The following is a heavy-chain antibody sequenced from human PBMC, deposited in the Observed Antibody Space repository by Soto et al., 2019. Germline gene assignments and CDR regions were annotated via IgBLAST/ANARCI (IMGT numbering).Heavy chain of an antibody. V-gene: IGHV4-34*01. CDR2: INYSGST. Sequence: SETLSLTCAVYGGTCSGYYWSWILQPPGKGLEWIGEINYSGSTNYNPSLKSRVTISVDTSKNQFSLKLSSVTAADTAVYYCARRTMKDAFDIWGQGTMVTVSS. J-gene: IGHJ3*02. CDR3: ARRTMKDAFDI. CDR1: GGTCSGYY.